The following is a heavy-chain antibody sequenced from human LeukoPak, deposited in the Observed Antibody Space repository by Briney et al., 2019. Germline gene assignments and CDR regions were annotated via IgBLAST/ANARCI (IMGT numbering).Heavy chain of an antibody. CDR2: IYYSGST. CDR3: ARVPPSGNYLGYFDY. J-gene: IGHJ4*02. Sequence: SETLSLTCTVSGGSISSSSYYWGWIRQPPGKGLEWIGSIYYSGSTYYNPSLKSRVTISVDTSKNQFSLKLSSVTAADTAVYYCARVPPSGNYLGYFDYWGQGTLVTVSS. V-gene: IGHV4-39*01. CDR1: GGSISSSSYY. D-gene: IGHD3-10*01.